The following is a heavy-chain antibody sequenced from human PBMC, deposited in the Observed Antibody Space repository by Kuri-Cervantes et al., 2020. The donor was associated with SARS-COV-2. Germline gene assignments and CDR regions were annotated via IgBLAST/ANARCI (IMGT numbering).Heavy chain of an antibody. D-gene: IGHD6-19*01. J-gene: IGHJ5*02. CDR2: INPNSGGT. V-gene: IGHV1-2*02. CDR1: GYIFTEYY. CDR3: ARGGLAVAGRVWFDP. Sequence: ASVKVSCKASGYIFTEYYMHWVRQAPGQGLEWMGWINPNSGGTNYTQRFQGRVTMTRDTSISTAYMELSRLRSDDTAVYYCARGGLAVAGRVWFDPWGQGTPVTVSS.